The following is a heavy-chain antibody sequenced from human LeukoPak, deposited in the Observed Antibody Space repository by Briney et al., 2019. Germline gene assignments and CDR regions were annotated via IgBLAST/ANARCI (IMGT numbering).Heavy chain of an antibody. J-gene: IGHJ4*02. CDR2: IKQDGSEK. Sequence: PGGSLRLSCAASGFTFSSYWMSWVRQAPGKGLEWVANIKQDGSEKYYVDSVKGRFTISRDNAKNSLYLQMNSLRAEDTAVYYCASPEYYYDSSGYLGYWGQGTLVTVSS. V-gene: IGHV3-7*01. D-gene: IGHD3-22*01. CDR3: ASPEYYYDSSGYLGY. CDR1: GFTFSSYW.